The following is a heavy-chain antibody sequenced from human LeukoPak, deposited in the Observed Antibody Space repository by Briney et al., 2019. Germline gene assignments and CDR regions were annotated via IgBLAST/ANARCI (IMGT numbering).Heavy chain of an antibody. Sequence: SETLSLTCTVSGGSISSSSYYWGWIRQPPGKGLEWIGSIYYSGSTYYNPSLKSRVTISVGTSKNQFSLKLSSVTAADTAVYYCAGRYCSSTSWYQFEDAFDIWGQGTMVTVSS. CDR1: GGSISSSSYY. CDR3: AGRYCSSTSWYQFEDAFDI. J-gene: IGHJ3*02. V-gene: IGHV4-39*01. D-gene: IGHD2-2*01. CDR2: IYYSGST.